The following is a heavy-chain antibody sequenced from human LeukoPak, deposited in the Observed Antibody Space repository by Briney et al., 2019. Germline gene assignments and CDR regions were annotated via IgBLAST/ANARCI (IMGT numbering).Heavy chain of an antibody. Sequence: VASVKVSCKASGYIFTNYYMHWVRQAPGQGLEWMGWISAYNGNTNYAQKLRGRVTMSTDTSTSTAYMELRSLRSDDTAMYYCARGGIYYGSGSYANIYCGLDVWGQGTTVTVSS. CDR2: ISAYNGNT. CDR1: GYIFTNYY. V-gene: IGHV1-18*04. J-gene: IGHJ6*02. D-gene: IGHD3-10*01. CDR3: ARGGIYYGSGSYANIYCGLDV.